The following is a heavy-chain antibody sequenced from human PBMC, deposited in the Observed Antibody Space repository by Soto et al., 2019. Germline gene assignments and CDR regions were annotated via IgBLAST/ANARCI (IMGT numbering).Heavy chain of an antibody. CDR1: GGSISSGGYY. CDR2: IFYSGST. D-gene: IGHD3-10*01. CDR3: ARVAFITMVRGVILRGNYYYYYGMDV. Sequence: PSETLSLTCTVSGGSISSGGYYWSWIRQHPGKGLEWIGYIFYSGSTYYNPSLKSRVTISVDTSKNQFSLKLSSVTAADTAVYYCARVAFITMVRGVILRGNYYYYYGMDVWGQGTTVTVSS. V-gene: IGHV4-31*03. J-gene: IGHJ6*02.